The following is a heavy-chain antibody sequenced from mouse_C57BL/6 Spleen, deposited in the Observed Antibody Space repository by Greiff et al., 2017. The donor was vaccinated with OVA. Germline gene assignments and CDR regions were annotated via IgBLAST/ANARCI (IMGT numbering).Heavy chain of an antibody. J-gene: IGHJ4*01. V-gene: IGHV1-18*01. CDR3: ARAPYYYYGSSYSAMDY. Sequence: VQLQQSGPELVKPGASVKIPCKASGYTFTDYNMDWVKQSHGKSLEWIGDINPNNGGTIYNQKFKGKATLTVDKSSSTAYMELRSLTSEDTAVYYCARAPYYYYGSSYSAMDYWGQGTSVTVSS. CDR1: GYTFTDYN. D-gene: IGHD1-1*01. CDR2: INPNNGGT.